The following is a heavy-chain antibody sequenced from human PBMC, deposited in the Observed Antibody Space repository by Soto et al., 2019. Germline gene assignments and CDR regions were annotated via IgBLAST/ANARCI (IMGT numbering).Heavy chain of an antibody. CDR2: ISSSSSTI. D-gene: IGHD3-10*01. Sequence: GGSLRLSCAASGFTVSSYSMNWVRQAPGKGLEWVSYISSSSSTIYYADSVKGRFTISRDNAKNSLYLQMNSLRAEDTAVYYCAGMVRGVIDKFKNNWFDPWGQGTLVTVSS. V-gene: IGHV3-48*01. CDR1: GFTVSSYS. J-gene: IGHJ5*02. CDR3: AGMVRGVIDKFKNNWFDP.